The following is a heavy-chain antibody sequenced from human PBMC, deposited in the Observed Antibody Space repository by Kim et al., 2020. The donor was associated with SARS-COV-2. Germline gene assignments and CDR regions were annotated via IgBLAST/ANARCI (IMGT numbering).Heavy chain of an antibody. CDR2: ISSSSSTI. Sequence: GGSLRLSCAASGFTFSSYSMNWVRQAPGKGLEWVSYISSSSSTIYYADSVKGRFTISRDNAKNSLYLQMNSLRDEDTAVYYCARDTTGTDTNWFDPWGQGTLVTVSS. CDR1: GFTFSSYS. D-gene: IGHD1-1*01. J-gene: IGHJ5*02. V-gene: IGHV3-48*02. CDR3: ARDTTGTDTNWFDP.